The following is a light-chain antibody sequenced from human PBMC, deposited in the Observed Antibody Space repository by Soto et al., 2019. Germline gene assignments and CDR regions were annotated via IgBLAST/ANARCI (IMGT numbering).Light chain of an antibody. CDR2: GAS. V-gene: IGKV3-20*01. Sequence: ASQSVSSSYLAWYQQKPGQAPRLLIYGASSRATGIPDRFSGSGSGTDFTLTISRLEPEDFAVYYCQQYGSSPWTFGQGTQVDIK. CDR1: QSVSSSY. CDR3: QQYGSSPWT. J-gene: IGKJ1*01.